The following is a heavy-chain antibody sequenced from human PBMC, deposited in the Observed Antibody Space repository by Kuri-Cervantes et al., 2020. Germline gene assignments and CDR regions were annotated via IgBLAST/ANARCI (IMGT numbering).Heavy chain of an antibody. CDR2: IIPIFGTA. CDR1: GGTFSSYA. CDR3: ARTRDSGYDSPLFDY. J-gene: IGHJ4*02. Sequence: SVTVSCKASGGTFSSYAISWVRQAPGQGLEWMGGIIPIFGTANYAQKFQGRVTITADESTSTAYMELSSLRSEDTAVYYCARTRDSGYDSPLFDYWGQGTLVTVSS. D-gene: IGHD5-12*01. V-gene: IGHV1-69*13.